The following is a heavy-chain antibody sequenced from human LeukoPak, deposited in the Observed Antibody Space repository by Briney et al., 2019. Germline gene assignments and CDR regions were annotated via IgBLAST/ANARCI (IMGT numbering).Heavy chain of an antibody. CDR2: FYYSGSP. CDR1: GGTISNSNSAY. CDR3: AREGHFASGSFYLGWFEP. J-gene: IGHJ5*02. Sequence: PSETLSLTCTVSGGTISNSNSAYWGWIRQPPGKGLEWIGSFYYSGSPQYNPSLKSRVTLSVDTSKNQFSLKLTSVTAADTAVYYCAREGHFASGSFYLGWFEPWGHGTLVTVSS. V-gene: IGHV4-39*02. D-gene: IGHD3-10*01.